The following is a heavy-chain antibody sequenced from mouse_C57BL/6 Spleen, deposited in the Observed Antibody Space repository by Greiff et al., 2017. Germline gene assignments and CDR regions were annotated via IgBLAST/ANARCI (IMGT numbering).Heavy chain of an antibody. V-gene: IGHV2-4*01. CDR3: AAITTVVAKGFDY. Sequence: QVQLKESGPGLVQPSQSLSITCTVSGFSLTSYGVHWVRQPPGKGLEWLGVIWSGGSTDYNAAFISRLSISKDNSKSQVFFKMNSLQADDTAIYYCAAITTVVAKGFDYWGQGTTLTVSS. CDR1: GFSLTSYG. CDR2: IWSGGST. D-gene: IGHD1-1*01. J-gene: IGHJ2*01.